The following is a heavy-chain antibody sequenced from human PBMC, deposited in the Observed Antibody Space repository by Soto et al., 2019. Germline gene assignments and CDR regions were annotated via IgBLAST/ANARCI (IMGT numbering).Heavy chain of an antibody. Sequence: QVQLVQSGAEVKKPGSSVKVSCKASGGTFSSYAISWVRQAPGQGLEWMGGIIPIFGTANYAQKFQGRVTITADESTSTAYMERSSLRSEDTAVYYCAGTRDCSGGSCYDYYYGMDVWGQGTTVTVSS. D-gene: IGHD2-15*01. CDR3: AGTRDCSGGSCYDYYYGMDV. CDR1: GGTFSSYA. V-gene: IGHV1-69*12. CDR2: IIPIFGTA. J-gene: IGHJ6*02.